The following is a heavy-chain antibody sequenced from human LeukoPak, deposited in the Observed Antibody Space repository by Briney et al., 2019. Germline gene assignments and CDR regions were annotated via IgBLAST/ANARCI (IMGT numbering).Heavy chain of an antibody. V-gene: IGHV1-69*04. CDR2: IIPILGIA. J-gene: IGHJ4*02. CDR3: ASGDGSGSYYNAPFDH. Sequence: SVKVSCKGSGGTFSSYAISWVRQAPGQGLEWMGRIIPILGIANYAQKFQGRVTITADKSTSTAYMELSSLRSEDTAVYYCASGDGSGSYYNAPFDHWGQGTLVTVSS. CDR1: GGTFSSYA. D-gene: IGHD3-10*01.